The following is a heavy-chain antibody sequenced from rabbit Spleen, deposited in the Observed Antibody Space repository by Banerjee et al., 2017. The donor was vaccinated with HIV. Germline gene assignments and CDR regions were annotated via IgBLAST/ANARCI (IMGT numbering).Heavy chain of an antibody. V-gene: IGHV1S21*01. D-gene: IGHD7-1*01. Sequence: LEESGGGLVQPEGSLALTCKASGFDFSSNGMGWVRQAPGKGLEWIGSIRTGGSTSYASWVNGRFTISKTSTTVTLQMTSLTAADTATYFCARDTGTSFSTYGMDLWGQGTLVTVS. CDR1: GFDFSSNG. CDR2: IRTGGST. J-gene: IGHJ6*01. CDR3: ARDTGTSFSTYGMDL.